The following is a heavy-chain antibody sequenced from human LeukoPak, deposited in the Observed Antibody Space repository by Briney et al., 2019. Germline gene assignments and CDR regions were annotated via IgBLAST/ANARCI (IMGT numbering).Heavy chain of an antibody. CDR2: ISYDGCHK. D-gene: IGHD2-21*02. J-gene: IGHJ6*02. CDR3: ARVYCGADCYNNYDYGMDV. V-gene: IGHV3-30*04. CDR1: GFTFSRYA. Sequence: PGRSLRLYCAASGFTFSRYAMHRIRQAPGKGLDWVAAISYDGCHKFYADSVKGRFTISRDHSNSTLFLQLNSLRPEATAVYYCARVYCGADCYNNYDYGMDVWGQGTTVTVSS.